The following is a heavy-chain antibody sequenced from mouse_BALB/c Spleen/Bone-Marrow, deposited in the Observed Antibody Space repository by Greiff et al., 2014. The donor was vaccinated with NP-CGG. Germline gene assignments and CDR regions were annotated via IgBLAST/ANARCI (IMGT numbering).Heavy chain of an antibody. CDR3: ARAPNWDGGAWFAY. J-gene: IGHJ3*01. D-gene: IGHD4-1*01. Sequence: VQLQQSGPGLVAPLQSLSITCTVSGFSLTGYGVNWVRQPPGKGLEWLGSIWDDGSIDYNSALKSRLSISKDNSKSQVFLKMNSLQTDDTARYYCARAPNWDGGAWFAYWGQGTLVTVSA. CDR1: GFSLTGYG. V-gene: IGHV2-6-7*01. CDR2: IWDDGSI.